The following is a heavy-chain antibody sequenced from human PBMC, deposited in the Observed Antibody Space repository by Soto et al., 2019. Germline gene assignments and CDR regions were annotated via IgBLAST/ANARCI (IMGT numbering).Heavy chain of an antibody. J-gene: IGHJ4*02. D-gene: IGHD6-13*01. CDR3: ARVSGSSWYSPTFDY. V-gene: IGHV4-59*12. CDR2: IYYTGST. Sequence: SETLSLTCTVSSGSISTYYWSWIRQPPGKGLEWIGYIYYTGSTNYNPSLKTRVAISMDTSKNQFSLKLSSVTAADTAVYYCARVSGSSWYSPTFDYWGQGTLVTVSS. CDR1: SGSISTYY.